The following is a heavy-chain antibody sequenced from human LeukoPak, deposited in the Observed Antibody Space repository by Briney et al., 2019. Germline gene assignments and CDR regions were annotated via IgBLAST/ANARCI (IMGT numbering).Heavy chain of an antibody. CDR1: GGSISSYY. CDR3: ASAHYYYYMDV. CDR2: IYYSGST. J-gene: IGHJ6*03. Sequence: TSETLSLTCTVSGGSISSYYWSWIRQPPGKGLEWIGYIYYSGSTNYNPSLKSRVTISVDTSKNQFSLKLSSVTAADTAVYYCASAHYYYYMDVWGKGTTVTVSS. V-gene: IGHV4-59*01.